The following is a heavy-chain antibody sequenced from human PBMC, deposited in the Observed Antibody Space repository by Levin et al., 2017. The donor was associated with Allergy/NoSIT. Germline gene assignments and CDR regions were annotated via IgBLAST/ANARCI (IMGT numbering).Heavy chain of an antibody. CDR1: GFTFDDYA. CDR2: ISWNSGSI. V-gene: IGHV3-9*01. Sequence: GGSLRLSCAASGFTFDDYAMHWVRQAPGKGLEWVSGISWNSGSIGYADSVKGRFTISRDNAKNSLYLQMNSLRAEDTALYYCAKDRGLSIAVAGTWAGFDYWGQGTLVTVSS. D-gene: IGHD6-19*01. J-gene: IGHJ4*02. CDR3: AKDRGLSIAVAGTWAGFDY.